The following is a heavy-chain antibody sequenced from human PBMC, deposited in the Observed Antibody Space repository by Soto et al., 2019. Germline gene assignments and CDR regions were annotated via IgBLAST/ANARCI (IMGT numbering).Heavy chain of an antibody. V-gene: IGHV1-18*01. D-gene: IGHD6-19*01. CDR2: INGYNGNT. J-gene: IGHJ4*02. CDR3: ARDPVAGTYFDY. Sequence: QVQLVQSGAEVKKPGASVKVSCKASGYTFTNYGISWVRQAPGQGLEWMGWINGYNGNTNYAKKLQGRVTMTTDTSTSTAYMELRSLRSVDTAVYYCARDPVAGTYFDYWGQGTLVTVSS. CDR1: GYTFTNYG.